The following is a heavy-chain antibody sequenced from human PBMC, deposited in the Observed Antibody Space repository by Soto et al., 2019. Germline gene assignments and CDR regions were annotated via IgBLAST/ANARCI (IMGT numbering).Heavy chain of an antibody. CDR3: AHSRVGTISWHYFDY. CDR2: IYWNDNK. CDR1: GFSLSASGVG. Sequence: VSGPTLVNPTQTLTLTCSFSGFSLSASGVGVGWIRQPPGKALESLALIYWNDNKRYRPSLRSRPTITKDTSKNQVVLTMTDMDPVDTATYYCAHSRVGTISWHYFDYWGQGTLVTVSS. J-gene: IGHJ4*02. V-gene: IGHV2-5*01. D-gene: IGHD6-13*01.